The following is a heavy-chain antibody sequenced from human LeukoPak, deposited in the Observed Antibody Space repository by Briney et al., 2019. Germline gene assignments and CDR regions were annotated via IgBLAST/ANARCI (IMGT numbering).Heavy chain of an antibody. V-gene: IGHV1-2*02. Sequence: ASVKVSRKASGYTFTGCYIQWVRQAPGQGLEWMGWINPNSGGTNYAQKFQGRVTMTGDTSISTGYMELSRLTSDDTAVYYCARGSYSSSWPTDWFDPWGQGTLVTVSS. CDR2: INPNSGGT. J-gene: IGHJ5*02. CDR1: GYTFTGCY. D-gene: IGHD6-13*01. CDR3: ARGSYSSSWPTDWFDP.